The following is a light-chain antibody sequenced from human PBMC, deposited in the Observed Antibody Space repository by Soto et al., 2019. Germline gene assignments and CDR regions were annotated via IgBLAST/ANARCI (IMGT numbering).Light chain of an antibody. V-gene: IGLV1-40*02. Sequence: VARLPSVGVSPGRRVTIGCPRSSSKIGAGYDVHWYQQLPGTAPKLLLYSNSNRPSEVPDRFSGSKSGTSASLAITGLQAEDEADYYCQSYDSSLSGYVFGTGTKVTVL. J-gene: IGLJ1*01. CDR3: QSYDSSLSGYV. CDR1: SSKIGAGYD. CDR2: SNS.